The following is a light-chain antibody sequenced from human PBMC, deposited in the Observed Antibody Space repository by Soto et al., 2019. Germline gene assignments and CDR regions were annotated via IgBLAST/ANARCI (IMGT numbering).Light chain of an antibody. CDR1: SGHSNYA. CDR2: IKSDGSH. J-gene: IGLJ3*02. Sequence: QPVLTQSPSASASLGGSVRLTCTLSSGHSNYAIAWHQQQPEKGPRSLMKIKSDGSHIRGDGIPDRFSSSSSGAERYLTISSLQSEDEADYYCQTWGTGIRVFGGGTKVTVL. CDR3: QTWGTGIRV. V-gene: IGLV4-69*01.